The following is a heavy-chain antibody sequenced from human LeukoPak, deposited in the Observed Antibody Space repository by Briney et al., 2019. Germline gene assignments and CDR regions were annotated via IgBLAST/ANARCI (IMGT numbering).Heavy chain of an antibody. CDR2: ITASGGNT. CDR3: AKGNGYSYGRYYFDY. Sequence: AGSLRRSCAASGFTFSSFAMGWDPPAPGKGLEWVSTITASGGNTYHADSVKGRCTISRDNSKNTLYLQVNSLRAEDTAVYYCAKGNGYSYGRYYFDYWGQGTLVTVSS. J-gene: IGHJ4*02. V-gene: IGHV3-23*01. D-gene: IGHD5-18*01. CDR1: GFTFSSFA.